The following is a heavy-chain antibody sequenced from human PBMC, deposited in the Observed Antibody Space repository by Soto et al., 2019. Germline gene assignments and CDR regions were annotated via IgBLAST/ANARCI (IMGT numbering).Heavy chain of an antibody. CDR3: AREPKQNYDSSPWNGGFDS. Sequence: PSETLSLTCTVSGDSISSPHYYWTWIRQPPGKGLEWVGYIYYTGNNFYNPALKSRVAMSVDPSTNQFSLKLASVTDADKAVYFCAREPKQNYDSSPWNGGFDSWGPGTLVTVSS. CDR1: GDSISSPHYY. CDR2: IYYTGNN. D-gene: IGHD3-22*01. V-gene: IGHV4-30-4*01. J-gene: IGHJ4*02.